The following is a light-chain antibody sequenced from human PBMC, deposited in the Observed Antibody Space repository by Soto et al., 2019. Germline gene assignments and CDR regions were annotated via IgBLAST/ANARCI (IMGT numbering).Light chain of an antibody. CDR2: RTS. CDR3: QQYDSSPRT. Sequence: EIGLTHSPGTLSLSPCKRATLSCSASQSVSSSYLAWYQQKPGQAPRLLIYRTSSRATGIPDRFSGSGSGTDFTLTISRLEPEDFAVYWCQQYDSSPRTFGQGTKVDIK. V-gene: IGKV3-20*01. J-gene: IGKJ1*01. CDR1: QSVSSSY.